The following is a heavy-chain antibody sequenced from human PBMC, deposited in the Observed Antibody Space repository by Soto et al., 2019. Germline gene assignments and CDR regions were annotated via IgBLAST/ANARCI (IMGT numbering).Heavy chain of an antibody. CDR2: TYHSGNT. CDR3: ARRVSSSPARGPSWFDR. V-gene: IGHV4-4*02. CDR1: GDSSNNSHW. D-gene: IGHD2-2*01. J-gene: IGHJ5*02. Sequence: QVQLQESAPGLVQPSGTLSLTSAVSGDSSNNSHWWSWVRQTPGKGLEWIGETYHSGNTNYHPSRTTRVTISIDRSNHQLSLKIKAGTAADPAVYYCARRVSSSPARGPSWFDRWGQGTLVTVSS.